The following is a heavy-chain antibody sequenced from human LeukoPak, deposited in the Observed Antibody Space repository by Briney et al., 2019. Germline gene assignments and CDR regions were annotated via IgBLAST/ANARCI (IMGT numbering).Heavy chain of an antibody. J-gene: IGHJ3*02. V-gene: IGHV4-30-2*01. CDR3: AREGDAFDI. Sequence: SQTLSLTCAASGGSISSGGYSWSWIRQPPGKGLEWIGYIYHSGSTYYNPSLKSRVTISVDRSKNQFSLKLSSVTAADTAVYYCAREGDAFDIWGQGTMVTVSS. CDR1: GGSISSGGYS. CDR2: IYHSGST.